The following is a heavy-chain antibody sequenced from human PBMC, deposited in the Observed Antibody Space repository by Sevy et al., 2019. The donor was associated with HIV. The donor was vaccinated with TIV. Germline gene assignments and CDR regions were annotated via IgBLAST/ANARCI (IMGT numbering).Heavy chain of an antibody. CDR2: INPNNGGT. CDR1: GDTFTNNY. CDR3: ARLTTMPTSDDYGMDV. J-gene: IGHJ6*02. D-gene: IGHD4-17*01. V-gene: IGHV1-2*02. Sequence: ASVKVSCKASGDTFTNNYIHWVRQGPGQGLEWMGWINPNNGGTKYAQRFQGRVTMTRDTSINTAYMELGSLTSDDTAVYYCARLTTMPTSDDYGMDVWGQGTTVTVSS.